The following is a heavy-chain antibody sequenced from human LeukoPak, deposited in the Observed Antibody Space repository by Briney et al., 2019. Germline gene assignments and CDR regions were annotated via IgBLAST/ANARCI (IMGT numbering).Heavy chain of an antibody. D-gene: IGHD1-1*01. CDR2: IYTTGKT. V-gene: IGHV3-53*01. Sequence: PGGSLRLSCAASGFTFSDYYMSWFRQAPGEGLEWVSVIYTTGKTYYADSVKGRFSISRDNSKNTVYLQMNSLRAEDTAVYYCAKVSPTGRAFDCWGQGTLVTVSS. J-gene: IGHJ4*02. CDR3: AKVSPTGRAFDC. CDR1: GFTFSDYY.